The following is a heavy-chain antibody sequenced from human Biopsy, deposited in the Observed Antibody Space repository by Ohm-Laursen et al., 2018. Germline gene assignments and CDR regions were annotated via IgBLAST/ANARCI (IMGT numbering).Heavy chain of an antibody. J-gene: IGHJ5*01. CDR2: IDPKSGGT. Sequence: AASVKVSYKASAYSFGDHRIHWVRQAPGQGLEWMGWIDPKSGGTNYAQKFQGRVTMTRDTSISTTYMELRRLTSDDTAVFYCARELGDFWGGRQFDFWGQGTLVTVSS. D-gene: IGHD3-3*01. CDR3: ARELGDFWGGRQFDF. CDR1: AYSFGDHR. V-gene: IGHV1-2*02.